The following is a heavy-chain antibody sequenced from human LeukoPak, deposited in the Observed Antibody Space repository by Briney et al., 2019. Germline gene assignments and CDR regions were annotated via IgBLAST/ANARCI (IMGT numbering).Heavy chain of an antibody. CDR3: ARGYLTLLWFGESPTHFDY. J-gene: IGHJ4*02. V-gene: IGHV4-34*01. CDR1: GGSFSGYY. CDR2: INHSGST. Sequence: SETLSLTCAVYGGSFSGYYWSWIRQPPGKGLEWIGEINHSGSTNYNPSLKSRVTISVDTSKNQFSLKLSSVTAADTAVYYCARGYLTLLWFGESPTHFDYWGQGTLVTVSS. D-gene: IGHD3-10*01.